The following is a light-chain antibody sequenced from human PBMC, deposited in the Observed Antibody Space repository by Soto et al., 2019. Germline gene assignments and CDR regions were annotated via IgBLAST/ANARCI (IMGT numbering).Light chain of an antibody. Sequence: QSVLTQPPSASGTPGQRVTISCSGSPSNIGSNTVSWYQQFSGSAPRLIMYGDYRRPSGVPDRFSGSKSGASASLAISGLQSEDEADYYCGSWDSSLSAYVFGTGTKVTVL. J-gene: IGLJ1*01. CDR3: GSWDSSLSAYV. CDR1: PSNIGSNT. V-gene: IGLV1-44*01. CDR2: GDY.